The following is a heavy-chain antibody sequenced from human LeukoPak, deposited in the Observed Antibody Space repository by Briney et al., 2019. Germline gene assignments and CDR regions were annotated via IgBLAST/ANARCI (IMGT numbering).Heavy chain of an antibody. D-gene: IGHD1-26*01. CDR1: GFTFRSYW. CDR2: IKEDGSER. J-gene: IGHJ4*02. Sequence: GGSLRLSCVGSGFTFRSYWMSWVRQAPGKGLEWVANIKEDGSERYYVDSVKGRFTISRDNAKNSLYLQMNSLSAEDTAVYYCARWSPQSYGKYYLDSWGQGTLVTVSS. CDR3: ARWSPQSYGKYYLDS. V-gene: IGHV3-7*01.